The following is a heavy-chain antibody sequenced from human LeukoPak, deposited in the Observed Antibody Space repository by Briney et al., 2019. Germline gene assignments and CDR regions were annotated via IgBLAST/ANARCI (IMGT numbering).Heavy chain of an antibody. D-gene: IGHD6-19*01. J-gene: IGHJ3*02. Sequence: SETLSLTCTVSGGSISSSSYYWGWIRQPPGKGLEWIGSIYNSGTTYYNPSLKSRVTIFVDTSKNQFSLKLSPVTAADTAVYYCARSAAVAGPENAFDIWGQGTMVTVSS. CDR2: IYNSGTT. V-gene: IGHV4-39*01. CDR3: ARSAAVAGPENAFDI. CDR1: GGSISSSSYY.